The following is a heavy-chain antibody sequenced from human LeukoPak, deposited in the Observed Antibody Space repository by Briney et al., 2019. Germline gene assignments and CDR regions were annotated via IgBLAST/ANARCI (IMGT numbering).Heavy chain of an antibody. Sequence: NPSQTLSLTCAVYGGSFSGYYWSCIPQPPGKGLEWIGEINHSGSTNYNPSLKGRVTISVDTSKNQFSLKLSSVTAADTAVYYCARGKDTAMGTAFDIWGQGTMVTVSS. J-gene: IGHJ3*02. CDR3: ARGKDTAMGTAFDI. CDR1: GGSFSGYY. CDR2: INHSGST. V-gene: IGHV4-34*01. D-gene: IGHD5-18*01.